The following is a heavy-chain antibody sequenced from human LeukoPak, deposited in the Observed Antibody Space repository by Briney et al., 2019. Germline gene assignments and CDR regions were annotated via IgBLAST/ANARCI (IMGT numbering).Heavy chain of an antibody. CDR1: GFTFSSYG. V-gene: IGHV3-33*01. CDR3: ARGDYYDSSGYYGFDP. D-gene: IGHD3-22*01. CDR2: IWYDGSNK. Sequence: PGRSLRLSCAASGFTFSSYGMHWVRQAPGKGLEWAAVIWYDGSNKYYADSVKGRFTISRDNSKNTLYLQMNSLRAEDTAVYYCARGDYYDSSGYYGFDPWGQGTLVTVSS. J-gene: IGHJ5*02.